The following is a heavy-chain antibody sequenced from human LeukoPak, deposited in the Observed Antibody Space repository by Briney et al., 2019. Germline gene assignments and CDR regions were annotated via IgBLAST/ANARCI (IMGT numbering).Heavy chain of an antibody. J-gene: IGHJ4*02. CDR2: IYYSGST. D-gene: IGHD6-19*01. V-gene: IGHV4-59*01. Sequence: SETLSLTCTVSGGSISTYYWSWIRQPPGKGLEWIGYIYYSGSTSYNPSLKSRVTISVDTSKNQFSLKLSSVTAADTAVYYCARGTVAGKKGYDYWGQGTLVTVSS. CDR3: ARGTVAGKKGYDY. CDR1: GGSISTYY.